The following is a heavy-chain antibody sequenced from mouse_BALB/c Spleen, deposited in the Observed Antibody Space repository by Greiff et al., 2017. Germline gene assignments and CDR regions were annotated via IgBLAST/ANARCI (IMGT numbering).Heavy chain of an antibody. CDR2: ISSGGST. CDR1: GFTFSSYA. D-gene: IGHD1-1*01. Sequence: EVMLVESGGGLVKPGGSLKLSCAASGFTFSSYAMSWVRQTPEKRLEWVASISSGGSTYYPDSVKGRFTISRDNARNILYLQMSSLRSEDTAMYYCARGYGSSYGFAYWGQGTLVTVSA. V-gene: IGHV5-6-5*01. CDR3: ARGYGSSYGFAY. J-gene: IGHJ3*01.